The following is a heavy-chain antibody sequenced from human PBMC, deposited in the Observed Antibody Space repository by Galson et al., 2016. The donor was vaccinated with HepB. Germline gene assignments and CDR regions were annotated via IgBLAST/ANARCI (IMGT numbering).Heavy chain of an antibody. CDR3: RSGWATIGPVIHY. CDR1: GGSFSSDS. V-gene: IGHV1-69*13. CDR2: IIPMFGTA. D-gene: IGHD3-3*01. Sequence: SVKVSCKASGGSFSSDSFSWVRQAPGQGLEWMGGIIPMFGTANYSQKFQDRVTITGDESTSAVDMELSSLRSDDTAVYSWRSGWATIGPVIHYWGQGTLVTVSS. J-gene: IGHJ4*02.